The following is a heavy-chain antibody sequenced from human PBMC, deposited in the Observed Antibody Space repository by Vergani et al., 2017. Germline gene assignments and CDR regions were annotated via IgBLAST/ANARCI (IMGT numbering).Heavy chain of an antibody. Sequence: VELLESGGGLAQPGGSLRVSCSASGVRVTTYYMSWVRQAPGKALEWVSVIKSDGRTSYAESVRGRFTISRDTSRNAVYLQMNILRVEDTGFYYCTRSECSGTTCYGHYFDLWGHGILVTVSS. CDR2: IKSDGRT. J-gene: IGHJ4*01. CDR3: TRSECSGTTCYGHYFDL. D-gene: IGHD2-15*01. CDR1: GVRVTTYY. V-gene: IGHV3-66*02.